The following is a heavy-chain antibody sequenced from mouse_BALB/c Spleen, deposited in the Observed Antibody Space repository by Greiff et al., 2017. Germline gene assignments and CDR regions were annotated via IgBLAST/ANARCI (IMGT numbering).Heavy chain of an antibody. D-gene: IGHD1-2*01. CDR2: ISSGGSYT. CDR1: GFTFSSYA. J-gene: IGHJ4*01. Sequence: EVQLVESGGGLVKPGGSLKLSCAASGFTFSSYAMSWVRQSPEKRLEWVAEISSGGSYTYYPDTVTGRFTISRDNAKNTLYLEMSSLRSEDTAMYYCVYGLYAMDYWGQGTSVTVSS. CDR3: VYGLYAMDY. V-gene: IGHV5-9-4*01.